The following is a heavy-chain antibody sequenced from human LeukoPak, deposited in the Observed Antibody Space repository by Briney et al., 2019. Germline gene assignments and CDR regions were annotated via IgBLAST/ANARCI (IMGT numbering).Heavy chain of an antibody. CDR3: ARPQNAGYWKPFDI. V-gene: IGHV4-59*01. J-gene: IGHJ3*02. CDR1: GGSISSYY. CDR2: IYYSGST. Sequence: SETLSLTCTVSGGSISSYYWSWIRQPPGEGLEWIGYIYYSGSTNYNPSPKSRVTISVDTSKNQFSLKLSSVAAADTAVYYCARPQNAGYWKPFDIWGQGTMVTVSS. D-gene: IGHD1-1*01.